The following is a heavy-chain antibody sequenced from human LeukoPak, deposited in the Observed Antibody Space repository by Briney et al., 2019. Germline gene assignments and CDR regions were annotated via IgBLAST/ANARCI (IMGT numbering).Heavy chain of an antibody. CDR1: GGSFSGYY. D-gene: IGHD3-22*01. J-gene: IGHJ4*02. CDR2: INHSGST. V-gene: IGHV4-34*01. CDR3: ARAGDSSGDFDY. Sequence: SETLSLTCAVYGGSFSGYYWSWIRQPPGKRLEWIGEINHSGSTNYTPSLKSRVTISVDTSKNQFSLKLSSVTAADTAVYYCARAGDSSGDFDYCGQGTLVTASP.